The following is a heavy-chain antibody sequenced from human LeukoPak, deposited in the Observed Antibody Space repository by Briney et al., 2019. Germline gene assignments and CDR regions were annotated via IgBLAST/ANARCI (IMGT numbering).Heavy chain of an antibody. Sequence: GGSLRLSCAASGFTFTDFYMSWIRQAPGKGLEWLSDISRSSTDTNYADSVKGRFTISRDDAKNSLFLQLNSLRAEDTAVYYCARKTYYYDSGSYSKSYYFDYWGQGTLVTVSS. V-gene: IGHV3-11*06. CDR1: GFTFTDFY. CDR3: ARKTYYYDSGSYSKSYYFDY. D-gene: IGHD3-10*01. J-gene: IGHJ4*02. CDR2: ISRSSTDT.